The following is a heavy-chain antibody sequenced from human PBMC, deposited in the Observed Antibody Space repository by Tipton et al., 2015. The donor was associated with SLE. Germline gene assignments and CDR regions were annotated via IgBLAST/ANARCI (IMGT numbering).Heavy chain of an antibody. CDR1: GGSISSGDYY. V-gene: IGHV4-30-4*01. D-gene: IGHD3-22*01. Sequence: TLSLTCTVSGGSISSGDYYWSWIRQPPGKGLEWIGYIYYSGSTYYNPSLKSRVTISVDTSKNQFSLKLSSVTAADTAVYYCAREGDSSGSDYWGQGTLVTVSS. CDR2: IYYSGST. J-gene: IGHJ4*02. CDR3: AREGDSSGSDY.